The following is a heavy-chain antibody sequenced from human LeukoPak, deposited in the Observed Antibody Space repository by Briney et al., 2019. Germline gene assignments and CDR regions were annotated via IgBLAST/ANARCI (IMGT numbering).Heavy chain of an antibody. CDR3: ARDQIVVVPAGPYYYYMDV. V-gene: IGHV4-59*12. D-gene: IGHD2-2*01. CDR2: IYYSGST. J-gene: IGHJ6*03. Sequence: LETLSLTCTVSGGSISSYYWSWIRQPPGKGLEWIGYIYYSGSTNYNPSLKSRVTMSVDTSKNQFSLKLSSVTAADTAVYYCARDQIVVVPAGPYYYYMDVWGKGTTVTVSS. CDR1: GGSISSYY.